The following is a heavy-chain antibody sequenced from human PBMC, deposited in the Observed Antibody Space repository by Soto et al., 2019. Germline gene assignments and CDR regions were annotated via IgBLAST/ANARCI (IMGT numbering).Heavy chain of an antibody. CDR1: GFTFSSYA. D-gene: IGHD3-22*01. J-gene: IGHJ4*02. CDR3: ARVGGYDSSGYYYEFDY. CDR2: ISYDGSNK. V-gene: IGHV3-30-3*01. Sequence: LRLSCAASGFTFSSYAMHWVRQAPGQGLEWVAVISYDGSNKYYADSVKGRFTISRDNSKNTLYLQMNSLRAEDTAVYYCARVGGYDSSGYYYEFDYWGQRTLGT.